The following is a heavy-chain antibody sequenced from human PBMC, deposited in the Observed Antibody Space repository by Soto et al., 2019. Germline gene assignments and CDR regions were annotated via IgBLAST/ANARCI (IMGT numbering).Heavy chain of an antibody. CDR2: INPNSGGT. Sequence: ASVKVSCKASGYTFTGYYMHWVRQAPGQGLEWMGWINPNSGGTNYAQKFQGWVTMTRDTSISTAYMELRSLRSDDTAVYYCATPLPEWELPEQGYYYYYGMDVWGQGTTVTVSS. CDR3: ATPLPEWELPEQGYYYYYGMDV. CDR1: GYTFTGYY. V-gene: IGHV1-2*04. J-gene: IGHJ6*02. D-gene: IGHD1-26*01.